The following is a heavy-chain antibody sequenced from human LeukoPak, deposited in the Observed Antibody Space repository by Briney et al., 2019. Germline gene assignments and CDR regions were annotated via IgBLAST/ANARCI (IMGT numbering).Heavy chain of an antibody. CDR1: GFIFSSYW. J-gene: IGHJ6*03. Sequence: GGSLRLSCAASGFIFSSYWMSWVRQAPGKGLEWVANIKQDGSEKYYVDSVKGRFTISRDNAKNSLYLQMNSLRAEDTAVYYCARDLWYSSGWYHYYYYYMDVWGKGTTVTVSS. CDR2: IKQDGSEK. V-gene: IGHV3-7*01. D-gene: IGHD6-19*01. CDR3: ARDLWYSSGWYHYYYYYMDV.